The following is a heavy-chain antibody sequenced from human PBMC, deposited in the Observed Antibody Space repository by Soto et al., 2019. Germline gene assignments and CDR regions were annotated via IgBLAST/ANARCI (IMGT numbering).Heavy chain of an antibody. J-gene: IGHJ4*02. CDR2: IGVSSTYM. V-gene: IGHV3-21*01. CDR1: GFTFSSYS. Sequence: GGSLRLSCAASGFTFSSYSMTWVRQAPGKELEWVSSIGVSSTYMYYADSVKGRFTISRDDAKNSLYLQMNSLRAEDTAVYYCARDIIARHCGGGHCYLAYWGQGALVNVSS. CDR3: ARDIIARHCGGGHCYLAY. D-gene: IGHD2-15*01.